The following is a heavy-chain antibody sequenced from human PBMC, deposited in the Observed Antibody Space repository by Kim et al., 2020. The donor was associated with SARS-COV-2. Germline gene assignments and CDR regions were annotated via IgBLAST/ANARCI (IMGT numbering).Heavy chain of an antibody. V-gene: IGHV3-74*01. CDR2: T. Sequence: TIYADCVKGRFSISRDNAKNTLYLQMTSLRAEDTALYYCTRGSRWSFDSWGQGTLVAVSS. J-gene: IGHJ4*02. D-gene: IGHD6-13*01. CDR3: TRGSRWSFDS.